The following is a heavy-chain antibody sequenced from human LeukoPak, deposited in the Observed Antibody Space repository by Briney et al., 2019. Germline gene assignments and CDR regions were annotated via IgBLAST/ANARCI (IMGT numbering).Heavy chain of an antibody. CDR3: ARRVAVADNYFDY. D-gene: IGHD6-19*01. J-gene: IGHJ4*02. CDR2: ISNSSSYI. CDR1: RFTFNNYS. Sequence: PGGSLRLSCAASRFTFNNYSMNWVRQAPGKGLEWVSSISNSSSYIYYADSVKGRFTISRDNAKNSLYLQMNSLRAEDTGVYYCARRVAVADNYFDYWGQGTLVTVSS. V-gene: IGHV3-21*01.